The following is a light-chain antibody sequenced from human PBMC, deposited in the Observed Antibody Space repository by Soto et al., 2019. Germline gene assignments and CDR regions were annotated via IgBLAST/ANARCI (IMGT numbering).Light chain of an antibody. CDR3: TSYSSSTFCV. CDR2: EVS. J-gene: IGLJ1*01. Sequence: QSVLTQPASVSGSPGQSITISCTGTSSDVGAYNYVSWYQQHPGKAPKLMIYEVSNRPSGVSHRFSGSKSGNTASLTISGLQDEDEADYYCTSYSSSTFCVFGTGTKVTVL. V-gene: IGLV2-14*01. CDR1: SSDVGAYNY.